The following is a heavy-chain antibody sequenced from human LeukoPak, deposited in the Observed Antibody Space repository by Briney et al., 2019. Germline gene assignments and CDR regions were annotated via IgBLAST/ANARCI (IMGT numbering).Heavy chain of an antibody. CDR1: GFTFSSYA. CDR3: ARDGGAEYYDFWSGYYHFDY. CDR2: ISSSSSYI. J-gene: IGHJ4*02. D-gene: IGHD3-3*01. V-gene: IGHV3-21*01. Sequence: GGSLRLSCAASGFTFSSYAMSWVRQAPGKGLEWVSSISSSSSYIYYADSVKGRFTISRDNAKNSLYLQMNSLRAEDTAVYYCARDGGAEYYDFWSGYYHFDYWGQGTLVTVSS.